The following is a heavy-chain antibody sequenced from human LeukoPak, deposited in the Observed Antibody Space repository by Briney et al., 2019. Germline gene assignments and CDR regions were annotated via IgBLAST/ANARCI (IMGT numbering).Heavy chain of an antibody. Sequence: GESLKISCKGSGYSFATYWIGWVRQMPGKGLEWMGIIYPCDSDTSYSPSFEGKVTISADKSISTAFLQWSSLKASDTAMYFCARYLGSSWYYYYMDVWGKGTTVTVSS. D-gene: IGHD6-13*01. CDR3: ARYLGSSWYYYYMDV. J-gene: IGHJ6*03. V-gene: IGHV5-51*01. CDR2: IYPCDSDT. CDR1: GYSFATYW.